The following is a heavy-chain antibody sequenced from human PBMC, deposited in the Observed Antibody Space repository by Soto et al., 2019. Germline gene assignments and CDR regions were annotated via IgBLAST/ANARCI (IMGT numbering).Heavy chain of an antibody. CDR1: GYSFTGYY. V-gene: IGHV1-2*02. CDR3: VKGRRGDVGVFY. Sequence: QVQLVQSGPEVKKSGASVKISCTASGYSFTGYYLHWVRQAPGQGFEWMGEISPNSGGTKYAQKIQGRVTMTRDRAITTVFMDLSNLSPYDTAVYYCVKGRRGDVGVFYWGQGTLVTVYS. CDR2: ISPNSGGT. D-gene: IGHD7-27*01. J-gene: IGHJ4*02.